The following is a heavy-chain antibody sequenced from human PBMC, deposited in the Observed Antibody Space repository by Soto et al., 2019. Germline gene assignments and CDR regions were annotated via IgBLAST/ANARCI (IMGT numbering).Heavy chain of an antibody. V-gene: IGHV3-48*04. Sequence: PGGSLRLSCVASGFTFSSYSMVWVRQVPGKGLEWISYIFVSSTTIYYADSVKGRFTVSRDNAQNSLFLLMNSLRAEDTAVYYCARDRDWAFDYWGRGTLVTVSS. CDR2: IFVSSTTI. J-gene: IGHJ4*02. CDR1: GFTFSSYS. CDR3: ARDRDWAFDY. D-gene: IGHD3-9*01.